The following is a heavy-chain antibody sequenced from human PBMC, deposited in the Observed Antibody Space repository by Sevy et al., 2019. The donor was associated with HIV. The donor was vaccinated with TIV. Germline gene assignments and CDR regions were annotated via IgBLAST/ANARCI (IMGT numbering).Heavy chain of an antibody. CDR2: ISSSSSYI. J-gene: IGHJ5*02. CDR1: GFTFSSYS. V-gene: IGHV3-21*01. D-gene: IGHD4-17*01. Sequence: GGSLRLSCAASGFTFSSYSMNWVRQAPGKGLEWVSSISSSSSYIYYADSVKGRFTISRDNAKNSLYLQMNSLRAEDTAVYYCARDVGDYVGWFDPWVQGTLVTVSS. CDR3: ARDVGDYVGWFDP.